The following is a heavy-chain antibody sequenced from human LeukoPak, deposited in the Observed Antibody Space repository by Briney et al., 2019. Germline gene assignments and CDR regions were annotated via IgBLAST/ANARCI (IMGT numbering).Heavy chain of an antibody. CDR1: GGSISSSNW. Sequence: SETLSLTCAVSGGSISSSNWWSWVRQPPGKGLEWNGEIYHSGSTNYNPSLKSRVTISVDKSKNQFSLKLSSVTAADTAVYYCASGTCSGGSCYFDYWGQGTLVTVSS. V-gene: IGHV4-4*02. D-gene: IGHD2-15*01. J-gene: IGHJ4*02. CDR2: IYHSGST. CDR3: ASGTCSGGSCYFDY.